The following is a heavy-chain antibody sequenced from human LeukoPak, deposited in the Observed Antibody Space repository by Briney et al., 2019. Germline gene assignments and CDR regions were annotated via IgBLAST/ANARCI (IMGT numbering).Heavy chain of an antibody. Sequence: GGSLRLSCAASGLSFSVYWMHWVRQAPGKGPVWVSRIKTDGSITDYADFVKGRFTISRDNAKNSLYLQMNSLRAEDTAVYYCARVEDYDILTGFDYWGQGTLVTVSS. V-gene: IGHV3-74*01. CDR3: ARVEDYDILTGFDY. D-gene: IGHD3-9*01. CDR1: GLSFSVYW. CDR2: IKTDGSIT. J-gene: IGHJ4*02.